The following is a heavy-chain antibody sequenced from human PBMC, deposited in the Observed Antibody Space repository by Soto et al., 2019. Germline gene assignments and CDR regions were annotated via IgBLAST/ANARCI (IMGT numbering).Heavy chain of an antibody. CDR3: AREGPLPLVFGVVIRATGLARNWYFDL. Sequence: PGGSLRLSCAASGFTFSSYSMNWVRQAPGKGLEWVSSISSSSSYIYYADSVKGRFTISRDNAKDSLYLQMNSLRAEDTAVYYCAREGPLPLVFGVVIRATGLARNWYFDLWGRGTLVTVSS. D-gene: IGHD3-3*01. V-gene: IGHV3-21*01. CDR2: ISSSSSYI. CDR1: GFTFSSYS. J-gene: IGHJ2*01.